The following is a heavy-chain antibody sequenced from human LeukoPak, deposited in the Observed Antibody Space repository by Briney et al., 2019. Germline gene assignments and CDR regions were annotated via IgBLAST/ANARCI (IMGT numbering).Heavy chain of an antibody. CDR3: ARGGGYSYGSFDY. CDR1: GFTFSSYV. J-gene: IGHJ4*02. D-gene: IGHD5-18*01. CDR2: ISYDGSNE. V-gene: IGHV3-30*04. Sequence: GGSLRLSCAASGFTFSSYVMHWVRQAPGKGLEWVAIISYDGSNEYYADSVKGRFTIPRDNAKNTLYLQMNSLRAEDTAVYYCARGGGYSYGSFDYWGQGTLVTVSS.